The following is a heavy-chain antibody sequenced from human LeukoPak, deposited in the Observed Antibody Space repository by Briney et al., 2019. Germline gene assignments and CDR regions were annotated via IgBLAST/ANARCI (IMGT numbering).Heavy chain of an antibody. J-gene: IGHJ5*02. CDR2: ISSSSSYI. CDR1: GFTFSSYS. D-gene: IGHD2-15*01. V-gene: IGHV3-21*01. Sequence: GGSLRLSCAASGFTFSSYSMNWVRQAPGKGLEWVSSISSSSSYIYYADSVKGRFTISRDNAKNTLYLQMNSLRAEDTAVYYCARTPRGYRRPNWFDPWGQGTLVTVSS. CDR3: ARTPRGYRRPNWFDP.